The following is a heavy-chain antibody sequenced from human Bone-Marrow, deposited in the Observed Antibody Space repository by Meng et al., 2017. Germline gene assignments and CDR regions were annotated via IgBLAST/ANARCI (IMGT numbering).Heavy chain of an antibody. CDR2: IYSGGST. Sequence: VQLVESGGGFVQPGGSLRLSCAAYGFTVSSNYMNWVRQAPGKGLEWVSVIYSGGSTYYADSVKGRFTISRDNSKNTLYLQMNSLGAEDTAVYYCTRGGIAAASWGLCGYWGQGTLVTGSS. J-gene: IGHJ4*02. V-gene: IGHV3-53*01. D-gene: IGHD6-13*01. CDR1: GFTVSSNY. CDR3: TRGGIAAASWGLCGY.